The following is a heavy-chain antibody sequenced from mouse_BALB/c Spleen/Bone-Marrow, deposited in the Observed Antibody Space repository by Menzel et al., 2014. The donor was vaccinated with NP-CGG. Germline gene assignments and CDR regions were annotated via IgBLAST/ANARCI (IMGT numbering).Heavy chain of an antibody. CDR2: IYPGSGST. CDR3: ARGGVPGAMDY. D-gene: IGHD2-14*01. V-gene: IGHV1S22*01. CDR1: GYTFTSYW. J-gene: IGHJ4*01. Sequence: LQQSGSELVRPGASVKLSCKASGYTFTSYWMHWVKQRPGQGLEWIGNIYPGSGSTNYDEKFKNKATLTVDTSSSTAYMQFNSLTSEDSAVYYCARGGVPGAMDYWGQGTPVTVSS.